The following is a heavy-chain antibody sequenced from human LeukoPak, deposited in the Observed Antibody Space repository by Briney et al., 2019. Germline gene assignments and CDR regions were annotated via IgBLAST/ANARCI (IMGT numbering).Heavy chain of an antibody. CDR1: VGTFSSYA. D-gene: IGHD3-10*01. V-gene: IGHV1-69*06. CDR3: ASSLITMVRGVIIRAPHDAFDI. Sequence: ASVKVSCKASVGTFSSYAISWVRQAPAQGLEWMGGVIPIFGTANYAQKFQGRVTITADKSTSTAYMELSSLRSEDTAVYYCASSLITMVRGVIIRAPHDAFDIWGQGTMVTVSS. CDR2: VIPIFGTA. J-gene: IGHJ3*02.